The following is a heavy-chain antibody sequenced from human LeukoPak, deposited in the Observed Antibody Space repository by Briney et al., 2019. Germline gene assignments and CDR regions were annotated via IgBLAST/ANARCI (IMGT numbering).Heavy chain of an antibody. Sequence: SVKVSCKASGGTFSSYAISWVRQAPGQGLEWMGGIIPIFGTANYAQKFQGRVTITADESTSTAYMELSSLRSEDTAVYYCARTVVDGYNEGPIYYYYYGMDVWGQGTTVTVSS. CDR1: GGTFSSYA. CDR2: IIPIFGTA. D-gene: IGHD5-24*01. CDR3: ARTVVDGYNEGPIYYYYYGMDV. V-gene: IGHV1-69*13. J-gene: IGHJ6*02.